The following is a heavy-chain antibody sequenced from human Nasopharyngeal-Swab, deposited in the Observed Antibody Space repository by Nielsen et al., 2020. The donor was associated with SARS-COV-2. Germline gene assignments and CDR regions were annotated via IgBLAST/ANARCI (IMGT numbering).Heavy chain of an antibody. Sequence: GGSLRLSYAASGFTFSSYDMHWVRQATGKGLEWVSAIGTAGDTYYPGSMKGRFTISRENAKNSLYLQMNSLRAGDTAVYYCARGFQYSSSWSGGGFDYWGQGTLVTVSS. J-gene: IGHJ4*02. V-gene: IGHV3-13*01. D-gene: IGHD6-13*01. CDR2: IGTAGDT. CDR1: GFTFSSYD. CDR3: ARGFQYSSSWSGGGFDY.